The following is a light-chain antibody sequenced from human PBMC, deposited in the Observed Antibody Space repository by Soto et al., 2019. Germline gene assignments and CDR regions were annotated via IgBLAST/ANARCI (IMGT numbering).Light chain of an antibody. V-gene: IGKV3-20*01. J-gene: IGKJ1*01. CDR3: QQYGSSPGT. CDR2: DTS. Sequence: EIVLTQSPGTLSLSPGERATLSCRASQTIRGNYLAWYQQKPGQAPSLLIYDTSSRATGIPDRFSGSGSGTDFALTFSRVEQEDFAMYFCQQYGSSPGTFGQGTKVEI. CDR1: QTIRGNY.